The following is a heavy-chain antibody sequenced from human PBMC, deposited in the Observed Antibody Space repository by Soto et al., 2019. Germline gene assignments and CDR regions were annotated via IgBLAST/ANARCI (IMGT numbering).Heavy chain of an antibody. CDR1: GFTFSNYW. CDR3: ARSRRWYDILTGYYGPDYYYYYMDV. V-gene: IGHV3-7*01. CDR2: IKQDGSEK. D-gene: IGHD3-9*01. Sequence: GGSLRLSCAASGFTFSNYWMSWVRQAPGKGLEWVANIKQDGSEKYYVDSVKGRFTISRDNAKNSLYLQMNSLRAEDTAVYYCARSRRWYDILTGYYGPDYYYYYMDVWGKGTTVTVSS. J-gene: IGHJ6*03.